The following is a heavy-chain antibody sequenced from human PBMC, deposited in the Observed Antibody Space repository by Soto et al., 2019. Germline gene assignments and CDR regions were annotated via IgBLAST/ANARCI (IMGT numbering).Heavy chain of an antibody. D-gene: IGHD3-16*02. CDR2: ISSSGSTI. CDR3: ARDPSPPLSYDYIWGSYRYSGVDY. V-gene: IGHV3-11*01. J-gene: IGHJ4*02. Sequence: VQLVESGGGLVKPGGSLRLSCAASGFTFSDYYMSWIRQAPGKGLEWVSYISSSGSTIYYADSVKGRFTISRDNAKNSLYLQMNSLRAEDTAVYYCARDPSPPLSYDYIWGSYRYSGVDYWGQGTLVTVSS. CDR1: GFTFSDYY.